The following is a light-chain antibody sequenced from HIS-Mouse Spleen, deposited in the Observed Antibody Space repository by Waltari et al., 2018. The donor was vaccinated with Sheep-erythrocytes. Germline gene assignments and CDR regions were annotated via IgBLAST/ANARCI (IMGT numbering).Light chain of an antibody. CDR1: QGISSY. Sequence: AIRMTQSPSSLSASTGDRVTITCRASQGISSYLAWYQQKPGKAPKLLIYAASTLQSGVPSRFSGSGSVTDFTLTISCLQSEDFATYYCQQYYSYPYTFGQGTKLAIK. J-gene: IGKJ2*01. V-gene: IGKV1-8*01. CDR2: AAS. CDR3: QQYYSYPYT.